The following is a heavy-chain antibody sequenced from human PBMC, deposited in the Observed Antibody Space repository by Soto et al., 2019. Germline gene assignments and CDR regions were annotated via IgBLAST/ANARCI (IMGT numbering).Heavy chain of an antibody. CDR3: ARDRRIVVVPAAHNWFDP. Sequence: GGSLRLSCAASGFIFSSYSMNWVRQAPGKGLEWVSSISSSSSYIYYADSVKGRFTISRDNAKNSLYLQMNSLRAEDTAVYYCARDRRIVVVPAAHNWFDPWGQGTLVTVSS. J-gene: IGHJ5*02. V-gene: IGHV3-21*01. CDR2: ISSSSSYI. CDR1: GFIFSSYS. D-gene: IGHD2-2*01.